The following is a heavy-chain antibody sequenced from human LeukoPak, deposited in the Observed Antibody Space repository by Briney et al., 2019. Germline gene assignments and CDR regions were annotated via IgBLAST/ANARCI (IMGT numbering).Heavy chain of an antibody. V-gene: IGHV4-34*01. CDR3: ARHTSIVGATPMTSGAFDI. J-gene: IGHJ3*02. D-gene: IGHD1-26*01. CDR1: GGSFSGYY. CDR2: INHSGST. Sequence: SETLSLTCAVYGGSFSGYYWSWIRQPPGKGLEWIGEINHSGSTNYNPSLKSRVTISVDTSKNQFSLKLSSVTAADTAVYYCARHTSIVGATPMTSGAFDIWGQGTMVTVSS.